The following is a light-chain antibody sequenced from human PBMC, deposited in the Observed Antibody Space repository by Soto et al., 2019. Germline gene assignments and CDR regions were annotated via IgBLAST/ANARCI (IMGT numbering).Light chain of an antibody. Sequence: QSALTQPASVSGSPGQSITISCTGTSSDVGRYNLVSWYQQHPGKVPKLMIYEGIKRPSGVSIRFSGSKSGNTAALTISGLQAEDEDDYYCCSYAGSSTDVLFGGGRKVTVL. CDR3: CSYAGSSTDVL. V-gene: IGLV2-23*01. CDR2: EGI. J-gene: IGLJ2*01. CDR1: SSDVGRYNL.